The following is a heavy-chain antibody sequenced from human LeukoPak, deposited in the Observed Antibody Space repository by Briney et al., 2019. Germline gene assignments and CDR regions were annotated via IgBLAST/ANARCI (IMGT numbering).Heavy chain of an antibody. CDR1: GSTFSSYA. CDR2: IIPIFGIA. V-gene: IGHV1-69*04. D-gene: IGHD6-19*01. CDR3: ARVPGGIAVALVDY. J-gene: IGHJ4*02. Sequence: SVRVSCKASGSTFSSYAISWVRQAPGQGLEWMGRIIPIFGIANYAQKFQGRVTITADKSTSTAYMELSSLRAEDTAVYYCARVPGGIAVALVDYWGQGTLVTVSS.